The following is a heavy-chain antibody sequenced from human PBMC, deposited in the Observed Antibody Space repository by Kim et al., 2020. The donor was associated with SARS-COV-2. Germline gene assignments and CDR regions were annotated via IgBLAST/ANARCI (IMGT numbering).Heavy chain of an antibody. CDR2: TYYRSQWNN. V-gene: IGHV6-1*01. D-gene: IGHD3-3*02. CDR1: GDSVPTNTAA. J-gene: IGHJ4*02. Sequence: SQTLSLTCAISGDSVPTNTAAWTWIRQSPSRGLEWLGRTYYRSQWNNEYAVSVKSRITINPDTSKNQFSLQLNSVTPEDTAVYYCARCHLAGNGGGCYWGQGTLVTVSS. CDR3: ARCHLAGNGGGCY.